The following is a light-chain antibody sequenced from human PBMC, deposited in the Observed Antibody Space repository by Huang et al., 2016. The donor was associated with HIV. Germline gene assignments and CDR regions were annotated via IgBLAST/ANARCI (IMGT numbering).Light chain of an antibody. CDR3: QQRSNWPPAT. CDR1: QSIGNY. CDR2: DAS. J-gene: IGKJ4*01. V-gene: IGKV3-11*01. Sequence: EIVLTQSPATLSLSPGERATLSCRASQSIGNYLAWYQQKPGQAPRLLIYDASNRATGIPARFSGSGSGTDFTLNISSLEPEDFAVYYCQQRSNWPPATFGGGTKVEIK.